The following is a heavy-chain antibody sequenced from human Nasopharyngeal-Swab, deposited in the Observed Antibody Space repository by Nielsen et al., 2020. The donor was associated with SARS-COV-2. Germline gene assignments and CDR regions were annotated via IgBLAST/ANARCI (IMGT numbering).Heavy chain of an antibody. CDR3: AKDRYYDFWSGYYTKDY. CDR2: ISYDGSNK. CDR1: GFTFSSYG. V-gene: IGHV3-30*18. Sequence: GRSLRLSCAASGFTFSSYGMHWVRQAPGKGLEWVAVISYDGSNKYYADSVKGRFTISRDNSKNTLYLQMNSLRAEDTAVYYCAKDRYYDFWSGYYTKDYWGQGTLVTVSP. J-gene: IGHJ4*02. D-gene: IGHD3-3*01.